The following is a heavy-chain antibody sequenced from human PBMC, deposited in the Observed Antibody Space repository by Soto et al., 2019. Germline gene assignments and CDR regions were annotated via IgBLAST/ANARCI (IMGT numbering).Heavy chain of an antibody. CDR3: PRGADSSGSESAFDI. CDR2: IIPILDIA. CDR1: GDTFSTYP. J-gene: IGHJ3*02. V-gene: IGHV1-69*02. D-gene: IGHD3-22*01. Sequence: QVQLVQSGAEVKRPGSSVKVSCKTSGDTFSTYPITWVRQAPGQGLEWMGRIIPILDIADSAQRFQDRVTITADKSTNTAYMELSTLRSEDTAMYYCPRGADSSGSESAFDIWGQGTMVTVSS.